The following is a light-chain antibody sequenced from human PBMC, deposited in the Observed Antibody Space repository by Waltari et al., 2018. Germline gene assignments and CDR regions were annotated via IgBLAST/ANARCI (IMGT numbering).Light chain of an antibody. J-gene: IGKJ2*01. CDR3: QQYSSSPYT. CDR2: GAS. V-gene: IGKV3-20*01. Sequence: EIVLTQSPGTLSLSPGERATLSCRARPSVSSSYLAWYQQKPGQAPRLLIYGASSRATGIPDRFSGSGSGTDFTLTISRLEPEDFAVYYCQQYSSSPYTFGQGTKLEIK. CDR1: PSVSSSY.